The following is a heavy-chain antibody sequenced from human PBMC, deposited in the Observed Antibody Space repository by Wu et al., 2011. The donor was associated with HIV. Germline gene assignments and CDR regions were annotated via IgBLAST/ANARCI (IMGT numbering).Heavy chain of an antibody. J-gene: IGHJ6*03. CDR2: ISAYNGNT. Sequence: ASVKVSCKASGYTFTSYGISWVRQAPGQGLEWMGWISAYNGNTKYAQKLQVRVTMTTDTSTSTAYMELRSLRSDDTAVYYCAGSGVSAEYYFYYMNVWGKGTTVTVSS. CDR3: AGSGVSAEYYFYYMNV. V-gene: IGHV1-18*04. CDR1: GYTFTSYG. D-gene: IGHD2-2*01.